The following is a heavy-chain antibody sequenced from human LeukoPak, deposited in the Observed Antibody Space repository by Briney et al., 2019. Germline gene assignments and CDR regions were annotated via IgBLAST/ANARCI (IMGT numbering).Heavy chain of an antibody. CDR1: GGSISSSN. V-gene: IGHV3-23*01. CDR3: AKAPTDVGPAERYSGSLWRRPEVVVGTYFDY. Sequence: ETLSLTCAVSGGSISSSNWWSWVRQAPGKGLEWVSSITGSGGSTYYADSVKGRFTISRDNSKDTLYLQVNSLRAEDTAVYYCAKAPTDVGPAERYSGSLWRRPEVVVGTYFDYWAQGTLVTVSS. D-gene: IGHD6-6*01. J-gene: IGHJ4*02. CDR2: ITGSGGST.